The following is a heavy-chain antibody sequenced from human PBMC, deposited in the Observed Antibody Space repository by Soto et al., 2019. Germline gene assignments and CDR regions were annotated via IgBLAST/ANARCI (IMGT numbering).Heavy chain of an antibody. CDR2: IYYSGST. CDR3: ARGGIAAAAPPDY. D-gene: IGHD6-13*01. Sequence: QVQLQESGPGLVKPSQTLSLTCTVSGGSISSGGYYWSWIRQHPGKGLEWIGYIYYSGSTYYNPSLKSRVTISVDTSENQFSLKLSSVTAADTAVYYSARGGIAAAAPPDYWGQGTLVTVSS. J-gene: IGHJ4*02. CDR1: GGSISSGGYY. V-gene: IGHV4-31*03.